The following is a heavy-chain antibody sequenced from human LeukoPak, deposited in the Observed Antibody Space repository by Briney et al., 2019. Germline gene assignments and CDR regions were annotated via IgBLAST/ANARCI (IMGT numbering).Heavy chain of an antibody. CDR3: ARDRLSGYDPDY. CDR2: ISSSSSYI. CDR1: GFTFSSYS. J-gene: IGHJ4*02. D-gene: IGHD5-12*01. V-gene: IGHV3-21*01. Sequence: GGSLRLSCAASGFTFSSYSMNWVRQAPGKGLEWVSSISSSSSYIYYADSVKGRFTISRDNAKNSLYLQMNSLRAEDTAVYYCARDRLSGYDPDYWGQGTLVTVSS.